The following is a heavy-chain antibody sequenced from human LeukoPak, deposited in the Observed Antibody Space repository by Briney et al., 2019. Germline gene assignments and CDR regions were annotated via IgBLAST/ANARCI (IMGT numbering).Heavy chain of an antibody. Sequence: SETLSLTCTVSGGSISSYYWSWIRQPPGKGLEWIGYIYYSGSTYYNPSLKSRVTISVDTSKNQFSLKLSSVTAADTAVYYCARVGQDDYGDYLTYYYYGMDVWGQGTTVTVSS. V-gene: IGHV4-30-4*01. CDR1: GGSISSYY. CDR3: ARVGQDDYGDYLTYYYYGMDV. CDR2: IYYSGST. D-gene: IGHD4-17*01. J-gene: IGHJ6*02.